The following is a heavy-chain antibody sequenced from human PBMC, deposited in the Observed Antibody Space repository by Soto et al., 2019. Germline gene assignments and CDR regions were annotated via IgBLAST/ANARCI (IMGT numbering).Heavy chain of an antibody. J-gene: IGHJ3*02. V-gene: IGHV3-7*01. CDR2: IKQDGSEK. Sequence: EVQLVESGGGLVQPGGSLRLSCAASGFTFSSYWMSWVRQAPGKGLEWVANIKQDGSEKYYVDSVKGRFTISRDNAKNSLYLQMNSLRAEDTAVYYCARVKADKWFGDRPCAFDIWGQGTMVTVSS. CDR3: ARVKADKWFGDRPCAFDI. D-gene: IGHD3-10*01. CDR1: GFTFSSYW.